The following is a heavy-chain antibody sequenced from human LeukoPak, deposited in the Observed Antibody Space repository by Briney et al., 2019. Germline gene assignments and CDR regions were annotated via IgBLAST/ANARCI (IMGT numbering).Heavy chain of an antibody. V-gene: IGHV3-30*03. CDR2: ISYDGNNK. Sequence: GGSLRLSCAASGFAFSSYGMHWVRQAPGKGLEWVAVISYDGNNKYYADSIKGRFTISRDNSKNTLYLQMNSLRAEDTAVYYCARPRYSFGSMHRFDYWGQRTLVTVSS. D-gene: IGHD5-18*01. J-gene: IGHJ4*02. CDR3: ARPRYSFGSMHRFDY. CDR1: GFAFSSYG.